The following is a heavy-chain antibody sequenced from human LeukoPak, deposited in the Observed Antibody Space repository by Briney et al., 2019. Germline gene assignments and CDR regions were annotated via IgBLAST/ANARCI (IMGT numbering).Heavy chain of an antibody. CDR1: GFAFSNYG. Sequence: QSGGSLRLSCAASGFAFSNYGIHWVRQAPGKGLEWVAFIRFDGINKYYADSVKGRFTISRDNAKNSLYLQMNSLRAEDTAVYYCARDPSYYGSGKFDYWGQGTLVTVSS. D-gene: IGHD3-10*01. J-gene: IGHJ4*02. CDR2: IRFDGINK. V-gene: IGHV3-30*02. CDR3: ARDPSYYGSGKFDY.